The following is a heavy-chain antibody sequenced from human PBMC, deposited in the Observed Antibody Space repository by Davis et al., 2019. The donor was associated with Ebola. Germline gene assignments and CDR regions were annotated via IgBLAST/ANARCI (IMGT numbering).Heavy chain of an antibody. J-gene: IGHJ5*02. Sequence: MPSETLSLTCTVSGGSISSYYWSWIRQPPGKGLEWIGYIFYSGSTNYNSSLKSRVTISVDTSKNQFSLRLSSVTAADTAVYYCARGLGVVVPAAIVGWFDPWGQGTLVTVSS. V-gene: IGHV4-59*01. CDR2: IFYSGST. CDR1: GGSISSYY. CDR3: ARGLGVVVPAAIVGWFDP. D-gene: IGHD2-2*01.